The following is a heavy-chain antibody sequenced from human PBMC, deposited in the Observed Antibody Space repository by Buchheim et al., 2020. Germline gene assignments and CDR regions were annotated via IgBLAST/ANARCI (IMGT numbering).Heavy chain of an antibody. V-gene: IGHV4-30-4*01. CDR1: GGSISSGDYY. D-gene: IGHD5-12*01. CDR3: ARDIVATSFVSGRVMYDYFDP. J-gene: IGHJ5*02. CDR2: IYHTGST. Sequence: QVQLQESGPGLVKPSQTLSLTCTVSGGSISSGDYYWTWIRQPPGKGLEWIGFIYHTGSTYYNPSLKSRVTISVDTSKNQFSLKLSSVTAADTAVYYCARDIVATSFVSGRVMYDYFDPWGQGTL.